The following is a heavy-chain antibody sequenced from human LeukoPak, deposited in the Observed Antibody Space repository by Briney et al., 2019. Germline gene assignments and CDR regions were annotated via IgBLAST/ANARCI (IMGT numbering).Heavy chain of an antibody. D-gene: IGHD5-18*01. J-gene: IGHJ4*02. V-gene: IGHV1-2*02. CDR2: INPNIGVT. CDR1: GYTFTGYY. Sequence: ASVKVSCKASGYTFTGYYLHWVRQAPGQGLEWMGWINPNIGVTDYAQNFQGRVTLTRDTSISTAYMELSRLRSDDTAVYYCASGYRFGNWGQGTLVTVSS. CDR3: ASGYRFGN.